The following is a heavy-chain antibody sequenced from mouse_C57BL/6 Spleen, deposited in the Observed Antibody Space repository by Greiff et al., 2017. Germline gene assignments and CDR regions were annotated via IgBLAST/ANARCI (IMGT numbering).Heavy chain of an antibody. D-gene: IGHD6-5*01. CDR3: ARSYAGSWFAY. CDR2: IYPGSGNT. J-gene: IGHJ3*01. CDR1: GYTFTDYY. Sequence: QVQLQQSGAELVRPGASVKLSCKASGYTFTDYYINWVKQRPGQGLEWIARIYPGSGNTYYNEKFKGKATLTAEKSSGTAYMQLSSLTSEDSAVYFCARSYAGSWFAYWGQGTLVTVSA. V-gene: IGHV1-76*01.